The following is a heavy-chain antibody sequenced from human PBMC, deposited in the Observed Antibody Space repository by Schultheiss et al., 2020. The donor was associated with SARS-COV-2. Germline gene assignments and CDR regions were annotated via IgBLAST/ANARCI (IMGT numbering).Heavy chain of an antibody. CDR3: ARGGGERGVVVPAAIYFYYGMDV. V-gene: IGHV3-30*01. J-gene: IGHJ6*02. CDR2: ISYDGSNK. CDR1: GFTFSSYA. D-gene: IGHD2-2*01. Sequence: GGSLRLSCAASGFTFSSYAMHWVRQAPGKGLEWVAVISYDGSNKCYADSVKGRFTISRDNSKNTLYLQMNSLRPEDTAVYYCARGGGERGVVVPAAIYFYYGMDVWGQGTTVTVSS.